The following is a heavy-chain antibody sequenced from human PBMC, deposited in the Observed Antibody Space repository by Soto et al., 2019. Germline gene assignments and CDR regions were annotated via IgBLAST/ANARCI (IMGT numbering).Heavy chain of an antibody. V-gene: IGHV3-74*01. D-gene: IGHD6-19*01. CDR2: IKTDGSAA. J-gene: IGHJ4*02. CDR3: VRESGVAADC. Sequence: VESGGVLVQPGGSLRLSCAASGFTFDSHWMHWVRQAPGEGLVWVSRIKTDGSAAAYADSVKGRFTNSRDNTKNTLYLQMNSLRAEDTAVYFCVRESGVAADCWGQGTLVTVS. CDR1: GFTFDSHW.